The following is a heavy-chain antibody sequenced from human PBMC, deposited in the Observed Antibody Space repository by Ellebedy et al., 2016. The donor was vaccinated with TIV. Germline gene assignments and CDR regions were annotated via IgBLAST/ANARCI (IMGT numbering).Heavy chain of an antibody. D-gene: IGHD5-12*01. CDR2: IYNSGST. Sequence: MPGGSLRLSCIVSGGSISSHFWSWIRQPPGKGLEWIGYIYNSGSTNYNPSLKSRVTISVDTSKNQFSLKLSSVTAADTAVYYCARSYSGYDSGDLWGQGTPVTVSS. V-gene: IGHV4-59*11. CDR3: ARSYSGYDSGDL. J-gene: IGHJ5*02. CDR1: GGSISSHF.